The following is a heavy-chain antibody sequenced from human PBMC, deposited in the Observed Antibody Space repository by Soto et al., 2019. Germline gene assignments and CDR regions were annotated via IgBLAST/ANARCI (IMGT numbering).Heavy chain of an antibody. D-gene: IGHD6-19*01. CDR3: ARYSYSSGPQDF. Sequence: GGSLRLSCTASGFTFTSHWMSWVRQAPGKGLEWVANIKQDGSEKRYVDSVKGRFTISRDNGKDSLDLQMNSLRVEDTAVYYCARYSYSSGPQDFWDQGTLVTVSS. CDR2: IKQDGSEK. J-gene: IGHJ4*02. V-gene: IGHV3-7*03. CDR1: GFTFTSHW.